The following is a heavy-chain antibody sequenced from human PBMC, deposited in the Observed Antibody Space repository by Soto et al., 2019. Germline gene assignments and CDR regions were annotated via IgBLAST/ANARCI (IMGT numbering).Heavy chain of an antibody. J-gene: IGHJ6*02. Sequence: PGGSLRLSCAASGFTFSSYWMSWVRQAPGKGLEWVANIKQDGSEKYYVDSVKGRFTISRDNAENSLYLQMNSLRAEDTAVYYCAREQSIVVVPARLGQAGPYYYYYGMDVWGQGTTVTVSS. CDR1: GFTFSSYW. CDR2: IKQDGSEK. D-gene: IGHD2-2*01. V-gene: IGHV3-7*01. CDR3: AREQSIVVVPARLGQAGPYYYYYGMDV.